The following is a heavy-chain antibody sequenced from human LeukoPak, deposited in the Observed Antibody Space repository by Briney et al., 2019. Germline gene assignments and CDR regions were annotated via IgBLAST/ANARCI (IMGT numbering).Heavy chain of an antibody. CDR3: ASGDSSGYYYSPYAFDI. CDR2: IYYSGST. Sequence: SETLSLTCTASGGSISSGDYSWNGIRQPPGKGREWIGYIYYSGSTYYNPSLKSRTAISLDTSKNRFPLKLSSVTAADTAVYYCASGDSSGYYYSPYAFDIWGQGTMVTVSS. J-gene: IGHJ3*02. D-gene: IGHD3-22*01. V-gene: IGHV4-30-4*01. CDR1: GGSISSGDYS.